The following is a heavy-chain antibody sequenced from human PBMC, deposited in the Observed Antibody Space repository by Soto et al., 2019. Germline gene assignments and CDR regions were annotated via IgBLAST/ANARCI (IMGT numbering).Heavy chain of an antibody. CDR2: ISGSGGST. CDR3: AKDSYYDYIWGSYRLRYFDY. Sequence: PGGSLRLSCAASGFTFSSYAMSWVRKAPGKGLEWVSAISGSGGSTYYADSVKGRFTISRDNSKNTLYLQMNSLRAEDTAVYYCAKDSYYDYIWGSYRLRYFDYWGQGTLVTVSS. CDR1: GFTFSSYA. J-gene: IGHJ4*02. D-gene: IGHD3-16*02. V-gene: IGHV3-23*01.